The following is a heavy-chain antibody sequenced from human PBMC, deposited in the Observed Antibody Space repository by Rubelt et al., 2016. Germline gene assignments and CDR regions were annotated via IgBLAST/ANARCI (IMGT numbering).Heavy chain of an antibody. Sequence: VRQAPGKGLEWVSFISSRSNVVYYADSVKGRFTISRDNAKNSLYLQMNSLRAEDTAVYYCARGNDHYYGSGKPATYWGQGTLVTVSS. J-gene: IGHJ4*02. CDR3: ARGNDHYYGSGKPATY. CDR2: ISSRSNVV. D-gene: IGHD3-10*01. V-gene: IGHV3-48*04.